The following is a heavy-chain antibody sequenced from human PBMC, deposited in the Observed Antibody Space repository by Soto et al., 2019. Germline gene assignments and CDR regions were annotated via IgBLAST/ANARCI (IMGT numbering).Heavy chain of an antibody. J-gene: IGHJ6*02. V-gene: IGHV1-69*01. CDR3: ARDWSGYSQPQYYYYYGMDV. Sequence: QVQLVQSGAEVKKPGSSVKVSCKASGGTFSSYAISWVRQAPGQGLEWMGGIIPIFGTANYAQKFQGRVTITADESTSTAYMELSSLRSEDTAVYYCARDWSGYSQPQYYYYYGMDVWGQGTTVTVSS. CDR1: GGTFSSYA. D-gene: IGHD5-18*01. CDR2: IIPIFGTA.